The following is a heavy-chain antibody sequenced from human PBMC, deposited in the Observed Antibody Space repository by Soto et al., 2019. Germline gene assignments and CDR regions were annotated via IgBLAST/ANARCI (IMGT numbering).Heavy chain of an antibody. CDR3: ARDMVYQLLFLEQHYCDYGMDV. CDR1: GGTFSSYA. CDR2: IIPIFGTA. J-gene: IGHJ6*02. Sequence: QVQLVQSGAEVKKPGSSVKVSCKASGGTFSSYAISWVRQAPGQGLEWMGGIIPIFGTANYAQKFQGRVTITADESTNKAYKELSSVRSEDTAVYYCARDMVYQLLFLEQHYCDYGMDVWGQGTTVTVSS. V-gene: IGHV1-69*12. D-gene: IGHD2-2*01.